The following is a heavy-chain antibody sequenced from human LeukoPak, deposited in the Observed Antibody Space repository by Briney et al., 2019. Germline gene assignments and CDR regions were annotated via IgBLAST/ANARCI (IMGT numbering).Heavy chain of an antibody. CDR2: INHSGST. CDR1: GGSFSGYY. CDR3: AREQIGHGSWHLNPHYYFDY. D-gene: IGHD6-13*01. V-gene: IGHV4-34*01. Sequence: PSETLSLTCAVYGGSFSGYYWSWIRQPPGKGLEWIGEINHSGSTNYNPSLKSRVTISVDTSKNQFSLKLSSVTAADTAVYYCAREQIGHGSWHLNPHYYFDYWGQGTLVTVSS. J-gene: IGHJ4*02.